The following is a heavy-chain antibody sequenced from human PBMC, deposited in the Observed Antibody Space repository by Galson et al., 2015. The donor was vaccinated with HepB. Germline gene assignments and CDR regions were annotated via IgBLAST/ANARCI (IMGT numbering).Heavy chain of an antibody. J-gene: IGHJ3*02. CDR1: GGTFSSYA. CDR2: IIPIFGTA. CDR3: ARQPRAGYCSSTSCYAGAFDI. V-gene: IGHV1-69*06. Sequence: SVKVSCKASGGTFSSYAISWVRQAPGQGLEWMGGIIPIFGTANYAQKFQGRVTITADKSTSTAYMELSSLRSEDTAVYYCARQPRAGYCSSTSCYAGAFDIWGQGTMVTVSS. D-gene: IGHD2-2*01.